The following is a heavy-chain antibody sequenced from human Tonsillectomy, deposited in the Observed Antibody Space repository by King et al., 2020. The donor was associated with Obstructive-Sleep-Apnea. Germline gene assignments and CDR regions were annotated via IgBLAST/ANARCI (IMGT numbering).Heavy chain of an antibody. J-gene: IGHJ4*02. CDR2: IYYSGST. V-gene: IGHV4-39*07. Sequence: HLKLQESGPGLVKPSENLSLTCTVSGGSISSSSYYWGWIRQPPGKGLEWIGSIYYSGSTYYNPSLKSRVTISVDTSKNQFSLKLSSVTAADTAVYYCARETPTPSPRFDYWGQGTLVTVSS. CDR1: GGSISSSSYY. CDR3: ARETPTPSPRFDY.